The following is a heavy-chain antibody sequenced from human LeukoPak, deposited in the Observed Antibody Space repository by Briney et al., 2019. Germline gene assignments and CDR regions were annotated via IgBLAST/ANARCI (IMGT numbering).Heavy chain of an antibody. CDR1: GFSTSKYW. Sequence: QPGGSLRLSCAVSGFSTSKYWMDWVRQAPGKGPVWVSHLNGDGRATYADSVKGRFTISRDNAKNTLYLQMDSLRAEDTAVYYCVRENNGIDYWGQGTLVTVSS. V-gene: IGHV3-74*03. CDR2: LNGDGRA. CDR3: VRENNGIDY. J-gene: IGHJ4*02. D-gene: IGHD1-14*01.